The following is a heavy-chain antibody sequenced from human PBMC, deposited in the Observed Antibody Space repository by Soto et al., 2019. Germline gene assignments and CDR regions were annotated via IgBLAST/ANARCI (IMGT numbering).Heavy chain of an antibody. CDR2: ISDDGSNT. V-gene: IGHV3-30*09. J-gene: IGHJ6*02. CDR3: AKVWDGFTVTGYTYGMDV. CDR1: GFTFSRHT. Sequence: GGSLRLSCAASGFTFSRHTMHWVRQAPGKGLEWVAAISDDGSNTYYADSVKGRFAISRDDPQNSLFLQMDSLRPEDTAVYFFAKVWDGFTVTGYTYGMDVWGQGTTVTVSS. D-gene: IGHD3-16*02.